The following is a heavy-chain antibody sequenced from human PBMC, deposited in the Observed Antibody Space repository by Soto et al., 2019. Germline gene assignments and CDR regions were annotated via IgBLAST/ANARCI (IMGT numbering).Heavy chain of an antibody. CDR1: GGTFSSYT. Sequence: QVQLVQSGAEVKKPGSSVKVSCKASGGTFSSYTISWVRQAPGQGLEWMGRIIPILGIANYAQKFQGRVTITADKSTSTAYMELSSLRSEDTAVYYCARGGYSYGSIDYWGQGTLVTVSS. CDR2: IIPILGIA. J-gene: IGHJ4*02. CDR3: ARGGYSYGSIDY. D-gene: IGHD5-18*01. V-gene: IGHV1-69*02.